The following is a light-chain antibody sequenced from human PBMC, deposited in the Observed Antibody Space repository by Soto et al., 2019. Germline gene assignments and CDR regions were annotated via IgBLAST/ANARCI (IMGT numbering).Light chain of an antibody. V-gene: IGKV2-28*01. CDR1: QSLLHSNGYNY. J-gene: IGKJ2*01. CDR2: LGS. Sequence: DIVMTQSPLSLPVTPGEPASISCRSSQSLLHSNGYNYLDWYLQKPGQSPQLLIYLGSNRASGVPDRFSGSGSGTDFTLTISRVEAEDVGVYYCIQALQTPYTFGQGTKLEIK. CDR3: IQALQTPYT.